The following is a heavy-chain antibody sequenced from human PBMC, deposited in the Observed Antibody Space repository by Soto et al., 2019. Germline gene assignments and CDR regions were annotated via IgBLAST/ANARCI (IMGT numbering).Heavy chain of an antibody. CDR1: GYSFTSYW. D-gene: IGHD6-13*01. CDR3: ATTSAAGKYYYVKDF. CDR2: IDPSDSYT. V-gene: IGHV5-10-1*04. Sequence: PGESLKISCKGSGYSFTSYWISWVRQMPGKGLEWMGRIDPSDSYTNYSPSFQGQVTISADKSISTAYLQWSSLKASDTAMYYCATTSAAGKYYYVKDFWGQGTTVTVSS. J-gene: IGHJ6*02.